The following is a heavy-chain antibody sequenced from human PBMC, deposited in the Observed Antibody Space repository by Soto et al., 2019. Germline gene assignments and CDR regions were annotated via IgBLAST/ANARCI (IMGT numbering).Heavy chain of an antibody. Sequence: ASVKVSCKASGYTFTSYGISWVRQAPGQGLEWMGWISAYNGNTNYAQKLQGRVTMTTDTSTSTAYMELRSLRSDDTAVYYCARKGLVGCSGGSCYSGGFDPWGQGTLVTVSS. D-gene: IGHD2-15*01. CDR1: GYTFTSYG. V-gene: IGHV1-18*01. J-gene: IGHJ5*02. CDR3: ARKGLVGCSGGSCYSGGFDP. CDR2: ISAYNGNT.